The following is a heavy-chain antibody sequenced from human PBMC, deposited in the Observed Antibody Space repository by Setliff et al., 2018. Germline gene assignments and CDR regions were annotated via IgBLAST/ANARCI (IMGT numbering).Heavy chain of an antibody. Sequence: SETLSLTCRVSGGSISSGNYYWGWIRQSPGKGLEWIGTMYYSGKTFYMPSLQSRVTISADTSTNQLSLKLSSVTAADTAVYYCSRGPSKVQFDTWGRGIPVTVSS. V-gene: IGHV4-39*01. CDR2: MYYSGKT. D-gene: IGHD4-4*01. J-gene: IGHJ5*02. CDR3: SRGPSKVQFDT. CDR1: GGSISSGNYY.